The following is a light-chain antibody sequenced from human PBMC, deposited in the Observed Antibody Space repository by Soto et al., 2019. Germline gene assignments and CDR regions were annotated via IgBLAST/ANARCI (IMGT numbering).Light chain of an antibody. V-gene: IGLV2-11*01. J-gene: IGLJ3*02. CDR1: NSDVGGYNY. CDR3: CSYAGSYTWV. Sequence: QSALTQPRSVSGSPGQSVTISCTGTNSDVGGYNYVSWYQQYLGKAPKLMIYDVSKRPSGVPDRFSGSKSGNTASLTISGLQAEDEADYYCCSYAGSYTWVFGGGTQLTVL. CDR2: DVS.